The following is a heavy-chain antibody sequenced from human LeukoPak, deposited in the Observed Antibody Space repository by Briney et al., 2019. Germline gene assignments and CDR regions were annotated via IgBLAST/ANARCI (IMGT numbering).Heavy chain of an antibody. V-gene: IGHV3-21*01. J-gene: IGHJ4*02. D-gene: IGHD1-26*01. CDR3: ARDGMVGATMYYFDY. Sequence: GGSLRLSCAASGFIFSSYGMNWVRQAPGKGLKWVSSISSSNSYIYYADSVKGRFAISRDNAKNSLYLQMNSLRDEDTAVYYCARDGMVGATMYYFDYWGQGTLVTVSS. CDR2: ISSSNSYI. CDR1: GFIFSSYG.